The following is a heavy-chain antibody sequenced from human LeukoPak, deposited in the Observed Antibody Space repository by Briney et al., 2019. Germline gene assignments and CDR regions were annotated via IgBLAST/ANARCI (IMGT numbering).Heavy chain of an antibody. CDR3: ARGVVVAAWYYGMDV. CDR1: GFTFSSYA. CDR2: ISYDGSNK. V-gene: IGHV3-30*04. D-gene: IGHD2-15*01. J-gene: IGHJ6*02. Sequence: GGSLRLSCAASGFTFSSYAMHWVRQAPGKGLEWVAVISYDGSNKYYADSVKGRFTISRDNSKNTLYLQMNSLRAKDTAVYYCARGVVVAAWYYGMDVWGQGTTVTVSS.